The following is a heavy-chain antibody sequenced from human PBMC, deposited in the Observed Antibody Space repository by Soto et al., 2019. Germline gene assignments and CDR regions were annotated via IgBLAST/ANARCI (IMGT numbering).Heavy chain of an antibody. J-gene: IGHJ4*02. CDR1: GGTFSSYA. V-gene: IGHV1-69*01. Sequence: QVQLVQSGAEVKKPGSSVKVSCKASGGTFSSYAISWVRQAPGQGLEWMGGIIPIFGTANYAQKFQGRVTITADESTRTAYMELSSLRSEDTAVYYCARHRDIVVVPAAMPGSNFDHWGQGTLVTVSS. CDR3: ARHRDIVVVPAAMPGSNFDH. D-gene: IGHD2-2*01. CDR2: IIPIFGTA.